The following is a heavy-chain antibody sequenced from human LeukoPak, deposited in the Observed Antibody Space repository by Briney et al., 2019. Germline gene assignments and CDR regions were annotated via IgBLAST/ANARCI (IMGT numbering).Heavy chain of an antibody. CDR1: GFTFSSYA. J-gene: IGHJ4*02. CDR3: ASLPDIVVVPAAIHGDY. V-gene: IGHV3-23*01. D-gene: IGHD2-2*01. CDR2: ISGSGGST. Sequence: GGSLRLSCAASGFTFSSYAMSWVRQAPGKGLEWVSAISGSGGSTYYADSVKGRFTISRDNSKNTLYLQMNSLRAEDTAVYYCASLPDIVVVPAAIHGDYWGQGTLVTVSS.